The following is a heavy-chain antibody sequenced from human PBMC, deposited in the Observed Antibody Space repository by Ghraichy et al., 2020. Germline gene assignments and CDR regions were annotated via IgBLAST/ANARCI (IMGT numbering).Heavy chain of an antibody. CDR1: GFTFSSYN. CDR2: ISSSSTYM. CDR3: ARDRTVIEAVVDAFDI. J-gene: IGHJ3*02. Sequence: GGSLRHSCAASGFTFSSYNMNWVRQAPGKGLEWVSSISSSSTYMFYADSVKGRFTISRDNAKNSLSLQMNSLRAEDTAVYYCARDRTVIEAVVDAFDIWGRGTIVSVSS. D-gene: IGHD3-22*01. V-gene: IGHV3-21*01.